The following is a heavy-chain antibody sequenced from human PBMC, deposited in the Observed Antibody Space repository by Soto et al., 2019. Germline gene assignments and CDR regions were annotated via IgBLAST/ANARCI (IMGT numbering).Heavy chain of an antibody. J-gene: IGHJ4*02. D-gene: IGHD2-21*02. CDR2: ISYDGGER. V-gene: IGHV3-30*03. CDR1: GFIFSRYG. CDR3: ARDLPLYCRGDCNFDF. Sequence: GGSLRLSCGGSGFIFSRYGMHWVGQAPGKGLEWVTGISYDGGERFYADSVKGRFTISRDNSKNRLDLQMSSLRPEDTAVYYCARDLPLYCRGDCNFDFWGQGTLVTVSS.